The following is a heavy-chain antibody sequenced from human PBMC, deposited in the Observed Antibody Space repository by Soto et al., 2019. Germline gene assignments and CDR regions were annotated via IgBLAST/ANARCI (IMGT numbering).Heavy chain of an antibody. D-gene: IGHD4-17*01. CDR1: GGSFSGYY. V-gene: IGHV4-34*01. CDR3: ARDYGENNNWYFDL. Sequence: SETLSLTCAVYGGSFSGYYWSWIRQPPGKGLEWIGEINHSGSTNYNPSLKSRVTISVDTSKNQFSLKLSSVTAADTAVYYCARDYGENNNWYFDLWGRGTLVTVSS. CDR2: INHSGST. J-gene: IGHJ2*01.